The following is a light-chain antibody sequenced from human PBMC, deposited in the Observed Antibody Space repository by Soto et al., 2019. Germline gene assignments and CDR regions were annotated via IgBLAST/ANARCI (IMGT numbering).Light chain of an antibody. V-gene: IGLV2-8*01. Sequence: QSALTQPPSASGSPGQSVTISCTGTSSDVGAYNYVSWYQQHPGKAPKLIIYEVIKRPSGVPDRFSGSKSGNMASLTVSGLQAEDEADYYCSSYAGNNNVVFGGGTKLTVL. CDR1: SSDVGAYNY. CDR2: EVI. J-gene: IGLJ2*01. CDR3: SSYAGNNNVV.